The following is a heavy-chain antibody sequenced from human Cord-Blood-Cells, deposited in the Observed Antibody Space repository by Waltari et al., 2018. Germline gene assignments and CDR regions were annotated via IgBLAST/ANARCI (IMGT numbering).Heavy chain of an antibody. V-gene: IGHV1-8*01. CDR2: MNPNSGNT. Sequence: QVQLVQSGAEVKKPGASVKVSCKAYGDTFTSYDLKWVRRATGQGLEWMGWMNPNSGNTGYAQKFQGRVTMTRNTSISTAYMELSSLRSEDTAVYYCARGLGAAAGRVDYWGQGTLVTVSS. D-gene: IGHD6-13*01. CDR1: GDTFTSYD. J-gene: IGHJ4*02. CDR3: ARGLGAAAGRVDY.